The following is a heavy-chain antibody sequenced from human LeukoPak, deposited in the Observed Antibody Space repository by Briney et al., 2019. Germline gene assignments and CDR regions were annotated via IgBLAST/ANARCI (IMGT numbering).Heavy chain of an antibody. CDR1: GFTFSSYG. D-gene: IGHD1-7*01. CDR2: ISYEGSNK. CDR3: AKDSWNYFLGGSRPRHFDY. J-gene: IGHJ4*02. Sequence: GRSLRLSCAASGFTFSSYGMHWVRQAPGKGLEGVAFISYEGSNKYYTHSVTGRFTIYRDNSKNTLYLQVNSLRAEDTAVYYCAKDSWNYFLGGSRPRHFDYWGQGTLVTVSS. V-gene: IGHV3-30*18.